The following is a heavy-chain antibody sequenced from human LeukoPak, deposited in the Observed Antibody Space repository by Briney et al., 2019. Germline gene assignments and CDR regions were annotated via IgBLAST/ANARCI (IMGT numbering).Heavy chain of an antibody. V-gene: IGHV3-23*01. J-gene: IGHJ4*02. CDR3: VRWNHVDD. CDR2: ISGSGTTT. D-gene: IGHD5-24*01. Sequence: GGSLRLSCAASGLTFSNYYMSWVRQAPGKGLEWVSAISGSGTTTYYAGSVKGRFTISRDNSKNTLYLPMNSLSAEDNAVYYCVRWNHVDDWGQGTLVTVSS. CDR1: GLTFSNYY.